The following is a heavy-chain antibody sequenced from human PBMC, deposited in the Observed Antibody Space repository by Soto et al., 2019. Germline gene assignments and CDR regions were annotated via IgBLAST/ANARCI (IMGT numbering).Heavy chain of an antibody. CDR2: IKSKTDGGTT. Sequence: EVQLVESGGGLVKPGGSLRLSCAASGFTFSNAWMSWVRQAPGKGLEWVGRIKSKTDGGTTDYAAPVKGRFTISRDDSKHTLYLQMNSLKTEDTAVYYCTTGSSSWLYYYYMDVWGKGTTVTVSS. CDR1: GFTFSNAW. D-gene: IGHD6-13*01. V-gene: IGHV3-15*01. CDR3: TTGSSSWLYYYYMDV. J-gene: IGHJ6*03.